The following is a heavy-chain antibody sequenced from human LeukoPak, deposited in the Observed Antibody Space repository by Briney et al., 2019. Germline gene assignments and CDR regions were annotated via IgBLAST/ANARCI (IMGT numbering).Heavy chain of an antibody. CDR2: INHSGST. Sequence: SETLSLTCAVYGGSLSGYYWSWIRQPPGKGLEWIGEINHSGSTNYNPSLKSRVTISVDTSKNQFSLKLSSVTAADTAVYYCARDEWLSPFDYWGQGTLVTVSS. V-gene: IGHV4-34*01. CDR3: ARDEWLSPFDY. CDR1: GGSLSGYY. D-gene: IGHD3-3*01. J-gene: IGHJ4*02.